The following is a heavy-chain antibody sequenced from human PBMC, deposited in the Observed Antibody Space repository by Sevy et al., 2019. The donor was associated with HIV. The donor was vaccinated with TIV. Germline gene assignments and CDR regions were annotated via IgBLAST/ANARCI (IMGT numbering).Heavy chain of an antibody. CDR2: IKNDGSST. V-gene: IGHV3-74*01. D-gene: IGHD3-3*01. CDR1: GFTFSRYL. CDR3: AREGVDFWSGPVDFYYGMDV. Sequence: GGPLRLSCAASGFTFSRYLMHWVRQAPGKGLVWVSQIKNDGSSTTYADSVKGRFTISRDNAKNTLYLQMNSLRAEDTAVYYCAREGVDFWSGPVDFYYGMDVWGQGATVTVSS. J-gene: IGHJ6*02.